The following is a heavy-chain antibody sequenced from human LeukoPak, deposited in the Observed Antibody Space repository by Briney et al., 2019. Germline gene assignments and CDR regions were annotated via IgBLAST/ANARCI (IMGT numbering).Heavy chain of an antibody. V-gene: IGHV3-30*02. CDR3: AKESDSGYHSEGPKN. D-gene: IGHD5-12*01. CDR1: GFVLSDYG. CDR2: VRNDGSNE. Sequence: GGSLRLSCAASGFVLSDYGMPWVRQAPGKGLEWVAFVRNDGSNEYYVGSVKGRFTISRDKSKNTLYLQMNSLRAEDTAVYSCAKESDSGYHSEGPKNWGLGTLVTASS. J-gene: IGHJ4*02.